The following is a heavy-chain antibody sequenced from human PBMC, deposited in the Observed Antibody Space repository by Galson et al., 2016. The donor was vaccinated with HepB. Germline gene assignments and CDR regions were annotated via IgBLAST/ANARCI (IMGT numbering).Heavy chain of an antibody. CDR2: IYSGGST. CDR3: ARGATVTTLYYWYFDL. Sequence: SLRLSCAASGFTVSDKYMNWVRQAPGGGLGWISGIYSGGSTYYADSVKGRFTISRDSSKNTLYLQMNSLRAEDTALYYCARGATVTTLYYWYFDLWGRGTLVTVSS. D-gene: IGHD4-17*01. V-gene: IGHV3-66*02. J-gene: IGHJ2*01. CDR1: GFTVSDKY.